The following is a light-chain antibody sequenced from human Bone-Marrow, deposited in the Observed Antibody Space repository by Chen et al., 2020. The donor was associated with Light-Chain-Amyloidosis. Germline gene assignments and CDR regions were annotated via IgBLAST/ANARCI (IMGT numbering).Light chain of an antibody. Sequence: SALTQPASVSGSPGQSITISCTGTSSDIGGYNHVSWYQQHTGKAPKLMIYDVNNRPSGVSDRFSGSESGNTASLTISGLKAEDEVPYYCSSYISTNRRVFGGGTNLAVL. CDR3: SSYISTNRRV. CDR1: SSDIGGYNH. V-gene: IGLV2-14*01. CDR2: DVN. J-gene: IGLJ2*01.